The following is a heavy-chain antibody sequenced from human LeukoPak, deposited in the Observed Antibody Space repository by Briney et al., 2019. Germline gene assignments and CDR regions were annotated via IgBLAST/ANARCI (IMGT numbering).Heavy chain of an antibody. Sequence: PGGSLTLSCAASEFTFRSYAMSWVRQAPGKGLEWVSSISGSGDRTYYADCVKGRFTISRDNSKNTLYLQMNSLRAEDTAVYYCAKDLRYSYDSRDQGTLVTVSS. V-gene: IGHV3-23*01. CDR3: AKDLRYSYDS. CDR2: ISGSGDRT. D-gene: IGHD3-22*01. CDR1: EFTFRSYA. J-gene: IGHJ4*02.